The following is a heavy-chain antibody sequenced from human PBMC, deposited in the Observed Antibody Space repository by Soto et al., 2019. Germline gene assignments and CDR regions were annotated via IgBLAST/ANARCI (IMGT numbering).Heavy chain of an antibody. V-gene: IGHV4-34*01. CDR3: AIRDSSSCRY. CDR1: GGSFSGYY. Sequence: QVQLQQWGAGLLKPSETLSLTCAVYGGSFSGYYWSWIRQPPGKGLEWIGEINHSGSTNYNPSLKSRVTISVDTSKNQFSLKLISVTAADTAVYYCAIRDSSSCRYWGQGTLVTVSS. J-gene: IGHJ4*02. CDR2: INHSGST. D-gene: IGHD6-13*01.